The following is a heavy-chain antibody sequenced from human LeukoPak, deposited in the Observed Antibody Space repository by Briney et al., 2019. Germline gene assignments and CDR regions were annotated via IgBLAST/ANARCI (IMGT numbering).Heavy chain of an antibody. CDR1: GGSISSGSYY. V-gene: IGHV4-61*02. Sequence: PSETLSLTCTVSGGSISSGSYYWSWIRQPAGKGLEWIGRMDTSGSTNYNPSLKSRATISPDTSKNQFSLKLSSVTAEDTAVYYCTRKGSQWDFLVDYWGQGTRVAVSP. D-gene: IGHD2/OR15-2a*01. CDR2: MDTSGST. CDR3: TRKGSQWDFLVDY. J-gene: IGHJ4*02.